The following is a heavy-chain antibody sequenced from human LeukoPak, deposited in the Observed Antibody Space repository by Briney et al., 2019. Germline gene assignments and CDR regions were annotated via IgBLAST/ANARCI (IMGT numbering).Heavy chain of an antibody. CDR1: GFTFSSYG. CDR3: AKDQFGGFDP. CDR2: ISYDGSNK. D-gene: IGHD3-10*01. V-gene: IGHV3-30*18. J-gene: IGHJ5*02. Sequence: GRSLRLSCAASGFTFSSYGMHWVRQAPGKGLEWVAVISYDGSNKYYADSVKGRFTITRDNSKNTLYLQMSSLRAEDTAVYYCAKDQFGGFDPWGQGTLVTVSS.